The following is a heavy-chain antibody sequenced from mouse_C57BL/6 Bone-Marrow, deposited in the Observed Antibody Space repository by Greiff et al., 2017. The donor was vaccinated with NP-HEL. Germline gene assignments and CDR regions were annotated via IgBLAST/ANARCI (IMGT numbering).Heavy chain of an antibody. J-gene: IGHJ4*01. Sequence: EVQLVESGGGLVQPGESLKLSCESNEYEFPSHDMSWVRKTPEKRLELVAAINSDGGSTYYPDTMERRFIISRDNTKKTLYLQMSSLRSEDTALYYCARHVHDYDGAYYAMDYWGQGTSVTVSS. D-gene: IGHD2-4*01. V-gene: IGHV5-2*01. CDR2: INSDGGST. CDR1: EYEFPSHD. CDR3: ARHVHDYDGAYYAMDY.